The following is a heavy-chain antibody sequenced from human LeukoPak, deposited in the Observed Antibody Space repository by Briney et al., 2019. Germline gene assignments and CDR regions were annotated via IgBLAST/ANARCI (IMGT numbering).Heavy chain of an antibody. CDR2: SYYTGTT. CDR3: VGFFYGVAKT. Sequence: SETQSLTCIVSGGSIRSHWGSIRQPPGKGLECIGMSYYTGTTSHNPSLKSRVTISVDTSKNQVSLRLSSVTAADTAVYYCVGFFYGVAKTWGQGNLVTVSS. V-gene: IGHV4-39*01. D-gene: IGHD2-15*01. J-gene: IGHJ4*02. CDR1: GGSIRSH.